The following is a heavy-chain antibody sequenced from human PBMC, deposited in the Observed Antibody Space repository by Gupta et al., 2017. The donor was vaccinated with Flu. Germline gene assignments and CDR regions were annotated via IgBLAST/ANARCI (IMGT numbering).Heavy chain of an antibody. D-gene: IGHD6-19*01. J-gene: IGHJ4*02. V-gene: IGHV3-30*18. Sequence: QVQLVESGGAVVQPGRSLRLSCAASGFTFSSYGMHWVRQAPGKGLECVAVISYDGTNRYYADSVKGRFTVSRDNSKNTMSLQMSSLRVEDTALYYCAKDQAGLGQWLGLDYWGQGTLVSVFS. CDR2: ISYDGTNR. CDR3: AKDQAGLGQWLGLDY. CDR1: GFTFSSYG.